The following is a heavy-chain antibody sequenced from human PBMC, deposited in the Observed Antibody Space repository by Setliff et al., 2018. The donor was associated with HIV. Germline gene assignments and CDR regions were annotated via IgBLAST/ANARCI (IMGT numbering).Heavy chain of an antibody. V-gene: IGHV1-18*01. CDR1: AYPFTSYG. D-gene: IGHD6-19*01. CDR3: ARDEGSGWPLDY. CDR2: ISTYNGNT. Sequence: ASVKVSCKASAYPFTSYGITWVRQAPGQGLQWMGWISTYNGNTNYAQKFQGRVTMTTDTSTSTVYMELRSLRSDDTAVYYCARDEGSGWPLDYWGQGTLVTVSS. J-gene: IGHJ4*02.